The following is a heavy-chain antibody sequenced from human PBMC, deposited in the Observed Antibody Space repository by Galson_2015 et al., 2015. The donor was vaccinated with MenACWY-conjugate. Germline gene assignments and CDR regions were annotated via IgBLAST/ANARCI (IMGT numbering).Heavy chain of an antibody. CDR2: IFYSGTT. D-gene: IGHD4/OR15-4a*01. J-gene: IGHJ6*02. Sequence: LSLTCTVSGDSINSFYWNWIRQSPGKGLEWIGYIFYSGTTKYNPSLNSRVTISLDTSKKQFSLKVTSVTAADSGVYFCARDAGTIPDVWGQGTTVSVS. V-gene: IGHV4-59*01. CDR1: GDSINSFY. CDR3: ARDAGTIPDV.